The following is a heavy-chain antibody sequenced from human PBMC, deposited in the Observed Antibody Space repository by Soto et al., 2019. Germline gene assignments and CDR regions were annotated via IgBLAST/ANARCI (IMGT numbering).Heavy chain of an antibody. CDR2: IMPIFRTP. CDR1: GGTFRTSA. V-gene: IGHV1-69*12. D-gene: IGHD3-3*02. J-gene: IGHJ6*02. CDR3: ARDNGRPQLGGNYYYILDV. Sequence: QVQLEQSGAEVKKPGSSVKVSCKASGGTFRTSAISWVRQAPGQGLEWMGGIMPIFRTPDYAQKFQGRVIMTADESTATSYTELSDLRSADPAVYYCARDNGRPQLGGNYYYILDVWGQGNTITVSS.